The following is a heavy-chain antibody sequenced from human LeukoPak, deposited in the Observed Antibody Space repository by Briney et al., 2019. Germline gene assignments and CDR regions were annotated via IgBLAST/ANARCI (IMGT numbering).Heavy chain of an antibody. CDR1: GGSTSSSSYY. J-gene: IGHJ6*03. D-gene: IGHD6-6*01. CDR2: MYYSGST. CDR3: ACSSDYYYMDV. Sequence: SETLSLTCSVSGGSTSSSSYYWGWIRQPPGKGLEWIGSMYYSGSTYYNPSLKSRLTISVDTSKNQFSLRLSSVTAADTAVYYCACSSDYYYMDVWGKGTTVTVSS. V-gene: IGHV4-39*01.